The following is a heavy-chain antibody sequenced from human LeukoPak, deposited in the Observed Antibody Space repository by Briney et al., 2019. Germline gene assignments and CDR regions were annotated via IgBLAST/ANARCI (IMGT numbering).Heavy chain of an antibody. CDR3: ARVGYYDFWSGYLYNWFDP. J-gene: IGHJ5*02. V-gene: IGHV1-18*01. D-gene: IGHD3-3*01. CDR1: GYTFTSYG. CDR2: ISAYNGNT. Sequence: ASVKVSCKASGYTFTSYGISWVRQAPGQGLEWMGWISAYNGNTNYAQKLQGRVTMTTDTSTSTAYMELRRLRSDDTAVYYCARVGYYDFWSGYLYNWFDPWGQGTLVTVSS.